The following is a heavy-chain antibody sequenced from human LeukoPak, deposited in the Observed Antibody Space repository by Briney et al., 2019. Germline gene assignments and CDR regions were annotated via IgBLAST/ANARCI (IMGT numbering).Heavy chain of an antibody. J-gene: IGHJ4*02. D-gene: IGHD3-22*01. Sequence: PGGSLRLSCAASGLTFSSYWMSWVRQAPGKGLEWVANIKQDGSEKYYVDSVKGRFTISRDNAKNSLYLQMNSPRAEDTAVYYCARERGYYDYWGQGTLVTVSS. CDR2: IKQDGSEK. V-gene: IGHV3-7*01. CDR1: GLTFSSYW. CDR3: ARERGYYDY.